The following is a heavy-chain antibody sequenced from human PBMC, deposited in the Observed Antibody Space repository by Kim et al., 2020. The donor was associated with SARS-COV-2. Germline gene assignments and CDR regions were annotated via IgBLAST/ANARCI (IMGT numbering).Heavy chain of an antibody. CDR1: GGSISSSSYY. J-gene: IGHJ6*01. D-gene: IGHD3-10*01. CDR3: ARDPITMVRGVIANYY. CDR2: IYYSGST. Sequence: SETLSLTCTVSGGSISSSSYYWGWIRQPPGKGLEWIGSIYYSGSTYYNPSLKSRVTISVDTSKNQFSLKLSSVTAADTAVYYCARDPITMVRGVIANYY. V-gene: IGHV4-39*07.